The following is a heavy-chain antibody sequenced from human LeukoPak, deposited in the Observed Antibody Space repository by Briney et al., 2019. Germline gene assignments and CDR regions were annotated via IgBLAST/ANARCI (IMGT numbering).Heavy chain of an antibody. V-gene: IGHV1-2*02. CDR1: GYTFTGYY. D-gene: IGHD3-9*01. J-gene: IGHJ4*02. CDR3: ARSAADYDILTGYFDY. Sequence: ASVKVSCKASGYTFTGYYINWVRQAPGQGLEWMGWINPKSGGTKYAQKFQGRVTMTSGTSISTAYMEMSRLRPDDTAVYYCARSAADYDILTGYFDYWGQGTLVAVSS. CDR2: INPKSGGT.